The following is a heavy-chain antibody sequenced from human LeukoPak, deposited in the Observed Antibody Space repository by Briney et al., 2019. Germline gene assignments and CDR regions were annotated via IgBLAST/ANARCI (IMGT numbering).Heavy chain of an antibody. CDR1: GGSFSGYY. CDR3: ARERGIPAAMSFPYYYYYMDV. V-gene: IGHV4-34*01. J-gene: IGHJ6*03. Sequence: PSETLSLTCAVYGGSFSGYYWSWIRQPPGKGLEWIGEINHSGSTNYNPSLKSRVTISVDTSKNQFSLKLSSVTAADTAVYYCARERGIPAAMSFPYYYYYMDVWGKGTTVTVSS. CDR2: INHSGST. D-gene: IGHD2-2*01.